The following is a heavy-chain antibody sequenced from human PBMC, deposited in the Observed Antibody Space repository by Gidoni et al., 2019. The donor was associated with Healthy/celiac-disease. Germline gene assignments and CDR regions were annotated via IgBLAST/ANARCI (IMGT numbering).Heavy chain of an antibody. CDR1: GGSISSSSYY. J-gene: IGHJ4*02. V-gene: IGHV4-39*01. Sequence: QLQLQESCPGLVKPSETLSLTCTVSGGSISSSSYYWGWIRQPPGKGLEWIGSIYYSGSTHYNPSLKSRVTISVDTSKNQFSLKLSSVTAADTAVYYCARAPIVVVVAATVHFDYWGQGTLVTVSS. CDR3: ARAPIVVVVAATVHFDY. D-gene: IGHD2-15*01. CDR2: IYYSGST.